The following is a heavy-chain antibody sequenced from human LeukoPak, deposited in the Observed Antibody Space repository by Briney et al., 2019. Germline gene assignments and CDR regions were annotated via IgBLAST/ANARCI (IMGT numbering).Heavy chain of an antibody. CDR1: GFTFSSYA. CDR2: ISYDGSNK. J-gene: IGHJ4*02. CDR3: ARVSHYYDSSGYPLY. Sequence: GGSLRLSCAASGFTFSSYAMHWVRQAPGKGLEWVAVISYDGSNKYYADSVKGRFTISRDNSKNTLYLQMNSLRAEDTAVYYCARVSHYYDSSGYPLYWGQGTLVTVPS. V-gene: IGHV3-30-3*01. D-gene: IGHD3-22*01.